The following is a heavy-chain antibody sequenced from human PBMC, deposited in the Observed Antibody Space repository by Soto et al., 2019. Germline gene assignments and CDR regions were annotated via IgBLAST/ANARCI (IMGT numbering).Heavy chain of an antibody. Sequence: GASVKVSCKASGGTFSSYAISWVRQAPGQGLEWMGGIIPIFGTANYAQKFQGKVTITADESTSTAYMELSSLRSEDTAVYYCAIYEYSSSSPYYYYGMDVWGQGTTVTVSS. CDR1: GGTFSSYA. D-gene: IGHD6-6*01. V-gene: IGHV1-69*13. CDR2: IIPIFGTA. J-gene: IGHJ6*02. CDR3: AIYEYSSSSPYYYYGMDV.